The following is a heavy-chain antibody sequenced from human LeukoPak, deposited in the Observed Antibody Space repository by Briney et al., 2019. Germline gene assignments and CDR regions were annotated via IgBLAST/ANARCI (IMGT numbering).Heavy chain of an antibody. V-gene: IGHV5-51*07. Sequence: GESLKISSKGSGYSFSSSWICVGHQIPGKRLEWMGIIYPGDSDTRYSPYFQGQVTISADKSISTAYLQWSSLKASDTAMYFCGRRKEGGLHSFDIWGQGTMVTVSS. D-gene: IGHD5-24*01. CDR2: IYPGDSDT. CDR1: GYSFSSSW. CDR3: GRRKEGGLHSFDI. J-gene: IGHJ3*02.